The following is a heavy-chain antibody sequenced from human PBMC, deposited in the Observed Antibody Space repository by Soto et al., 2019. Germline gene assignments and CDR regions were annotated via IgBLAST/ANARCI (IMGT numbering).Heavy chain of an antibody. Sequence: SETLSLTCAVSCGSISSSNWWSWVRQPPGKGLEWIGEIYHSGSTNYNPSLKSRVTISVDKSKNQSSLKLSSVTAADTAVYYCASFSSRAVTYNWFDPWGQGTLVTVSS. V-gene: IGHV4-4*02. J-gene: IGHJ5*02. CDR1: CGSISSSNW. CDR2: IYHSGST. D-gene: IGHD4-17*01. CDR3: ASFSSRAVTYNWFDP.